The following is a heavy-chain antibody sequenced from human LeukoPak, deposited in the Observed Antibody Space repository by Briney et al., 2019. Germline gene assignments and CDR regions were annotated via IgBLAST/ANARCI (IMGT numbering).Heavy chain of an antibody. V-gene: IGHV4-4*02. CDR3: ARDRAYSSSWPYYYYGMDV. CDR1: GGSISSSNW. Sequence: SETLSLTCAVSGGSISSSNWWSWVRQPPGKGLEWIGEIYHSGSTNYNPSLKSRVTISVDKSKNQFSLKLSSVTAADTAVYYCARDRAYSSSWPYYYYGMDVLGKGTTVTVSS. CDR2: IYHSGST. J-gene: IGHJ6*04. D-gene: IGHD6-13*01.